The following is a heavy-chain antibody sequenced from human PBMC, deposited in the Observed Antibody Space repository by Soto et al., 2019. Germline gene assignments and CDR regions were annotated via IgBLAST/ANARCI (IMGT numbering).Heavy chain of an antibody. Sequence: GASVKVSCKASGYTFTNFGISWVRQAPGQGLEWMGWINAYNVDTNYAQMLQGRVTMTTDTSTSTAYMELRSLRSDDTAVYYCARGLTEMATLGWYYGMDVWGQGTTVTVSS. CDR1: GYTFTNFG. J-gene: IGHJ6*02. CDR3: ARGLTEMATLGWYYGMDV. D-gene: IGHD5-12*01. CDR2: INAYNVDT. V-gene: IGHV1-18*01.